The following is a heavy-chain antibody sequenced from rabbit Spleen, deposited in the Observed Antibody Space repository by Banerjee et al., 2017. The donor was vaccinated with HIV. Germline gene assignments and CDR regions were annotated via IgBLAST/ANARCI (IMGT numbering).Heavy chain of an antibody. CDR2: INAVTGKA. V-gene: IGHV1S45*01. CDR1: GVSFSDKDV. Sequence: EQLEESGGGLVKPEGSLTLTCKASGVSFSDKDVMCWVRQAQGKGLEWIACINAVTGKAVYASWAKGRYSFSKSSSTTVTLQMTSLTVADTSTYFCARDTGSSFSSYGMNLWGPGTLVTVS. CDR3: ARDTGSSFSSYGMNL. D-gene: IGHD8-1*01. J-gene: IGHJ6*01.